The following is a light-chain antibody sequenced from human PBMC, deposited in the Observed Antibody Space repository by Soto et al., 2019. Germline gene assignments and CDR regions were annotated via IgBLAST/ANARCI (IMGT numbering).Light chain of an antibody. V-gene: IGLV4-69*01. Sequence: QLVLTQSPSASASLGASVKLTCTLSSGHSSYAIAWHQQQPEKGPRYLMKVNSDGSHSKGDGIPDRFSGSTSGAARYLTIASLQSEDEADYYCQTLASVTVVFGGGTKVTVL. J-gene: IGLJ2*01. CDR1: SGHSSYA. CDR2: VNSDGSH. CDR3: QTLASVTVV.